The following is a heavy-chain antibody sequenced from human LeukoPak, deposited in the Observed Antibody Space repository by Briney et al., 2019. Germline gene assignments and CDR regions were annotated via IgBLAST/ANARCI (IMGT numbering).Heavy chain of an antibody. CDR1: GYTFTGYY. CDR3: ARDPEMATNDAFDI. Sequence: GASVKVSCKASGYTFTGYYMHWVRQAPGQGLEWMGWINPNSGGTNYAQKFQGRVTITADESTSTAYMELSSLRSEDTAVYYCARDPEMATNDAFDIWGQGTMVTVSS. CDR2: INPNSGGT. J-gene: IGHJ3*02. V-gene: IGHV1-2*02. D-gene: IGHD5-24*01.